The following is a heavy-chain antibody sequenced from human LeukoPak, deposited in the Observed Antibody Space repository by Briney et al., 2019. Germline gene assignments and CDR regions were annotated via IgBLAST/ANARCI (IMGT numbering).Heavy chain of an antibody. J-gene: IGHJ4*02. CDR1: GGSISSSNW. CDR2: IYHSGST. Sequence: SETLSLTCAVSGGSISSSNWWSWVRQPPGKGLEWIGEIYHSGSTNYNPSLKSRVTISVDKSKNQFSLKLSSVTAADTAVYYCARSLFGWLLLLDYWGQGTLVTVSS. CDR3: ARSLFGWLLLLDY. V-gene: IGHV4-4*02. D-gene: IGHD3-22*01.